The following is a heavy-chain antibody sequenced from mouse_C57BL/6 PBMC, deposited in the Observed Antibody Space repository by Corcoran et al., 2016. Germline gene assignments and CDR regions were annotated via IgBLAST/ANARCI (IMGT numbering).Heavy chain of an antibody. J-gene: IGHJ4*01. D-gene: IGHD2-5*01. CDR1: GYSITSGYY. CDR3: ARRSNYGAMDY. V-gene: IGHV3-6*01. Sequence: DVQLQESGPGLVKPSQSLSLTCSVTGYSITSGYYWNWIRQFPGNKLEWMGYISYDGSNNYNPSLKNRISITRDTSKNQFFLKLNSVTTEDTATYYCARRSNYGAMDYWGQGTSVTVSS. CDR2: ISYDGSN.